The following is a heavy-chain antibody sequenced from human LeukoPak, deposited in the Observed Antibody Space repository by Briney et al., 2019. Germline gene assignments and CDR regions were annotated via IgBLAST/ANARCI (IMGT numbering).Heavy chain of an antibody. CDR1: GFTFSNYW. D-gene: IGHD4-23*01. Sequence: GFLRLSCAASGFTFSNYWMTWVRQAPGKGLEWVANIKLDGSEKYYVDSVKGRFTISRDNAKNSVFLQMNSLRAEDTAVYYCARSHDYGGHCFFDYWGQGTLVTVSS. V-gene: IGHV3-7*01. J-gene: IGHJ4*02. CDR3: ARSHDYGGHCFFDY. CDR2: IKLDGSEK.